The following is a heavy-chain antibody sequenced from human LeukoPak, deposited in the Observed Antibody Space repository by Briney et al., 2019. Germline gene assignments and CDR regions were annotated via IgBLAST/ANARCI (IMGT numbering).Heavy chain of an antibody. CDR2: ISSRSSYI. CDR1: GFTFSSYG. Sequence: PGGSLRLSCAASGFTFSSYGTHWVRQAPGKGLEWVSSISSRSSYIFYADSVQGRFTISRDNTKNSLYLQMNSLTVEDTAVYYCVKEGGSPGGFDIWGQGTMVTVSS. V-gene: IGHV3-21*01. CDR3: VKEGGSPGGFDI. J-gene: IGHJ3*02. D-gene: IGHD2-15*01.